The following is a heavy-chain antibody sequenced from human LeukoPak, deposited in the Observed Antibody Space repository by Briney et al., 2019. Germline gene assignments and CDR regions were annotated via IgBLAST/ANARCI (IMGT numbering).Heavy chain of an antibody. Sequence: SETLSLTCIVSGDSISGSPYSWGWIRQPSGKGLEWIGSIYSGGSTYYNPSLKSRVTISVDTSNNQFSLKLSSVTAADTAVYYCARLSRGLAGSYWGQGTLVTVSS. V-gene: IGHV4-39*01. D-gene: IGHD6-13*01. CDR1: GDSISGSPYS. J-gene: IGHJ4*02. CDR3: ARLSRGLAGSY. CDR2: IYSGGST.